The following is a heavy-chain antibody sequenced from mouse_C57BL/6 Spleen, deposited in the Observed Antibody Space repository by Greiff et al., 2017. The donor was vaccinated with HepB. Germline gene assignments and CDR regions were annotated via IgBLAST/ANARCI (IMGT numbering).Heavy chain of an antibody. D-gene: IGHD1-1*01. J-gene: IGHJ1*03. CDR3: ARRDYGRPRYFDD. CDR2: ITPSTGGT. Sequence: EVQLQQSGPELVKPGASVKISCKASGYSFTGYYMNWVKQRPEQSLEWIGEITPSTGGTTYNQKFKATATLPVDKSSSTAYMQLKSLTSEDSAVYYWARRDYGRPRYFDDWGTGTTVTVSS. CDR1: GYSFTGYY. V-gene: IGHV1-42*01.